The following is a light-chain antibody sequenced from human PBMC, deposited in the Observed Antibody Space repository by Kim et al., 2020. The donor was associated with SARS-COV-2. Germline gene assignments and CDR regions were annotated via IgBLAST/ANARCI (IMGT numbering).Light chain of an antibody. J-gene: IGLJ2*01. CDR1: NIGVKS. CDR3: QVWDNSRVHLV. Sequence: APGKTASITCGGDNIGVKSVHWYQQRPCQDPVVVIHYESDRPSEIPERYSGSNSGNTATLTITGVEAGDEADYYCQVWDNSRVHLVFGGGTQLTVL. V-gene: IGLV3-21*04. CDR2: YES.